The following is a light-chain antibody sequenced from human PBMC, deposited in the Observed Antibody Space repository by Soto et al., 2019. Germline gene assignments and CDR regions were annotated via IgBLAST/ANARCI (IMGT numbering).Light chain of an antibody. V-gene: IGLV2-14*01. Sequence: QSALTQPASVSGSPGQSITISCTGTSSDIGAYNHVSWYQQRPGKAPKLILYEVSNRPSGISNRFSGAKSGNAASLTISGLQAEDEADYYCNSFTSTSSYIFGGGTKLTVL. J-gene: IGLJ2*01. CDR3: NSFTSTSSYI. CDR2: EVS. CDR1: SSDIGAYNH.